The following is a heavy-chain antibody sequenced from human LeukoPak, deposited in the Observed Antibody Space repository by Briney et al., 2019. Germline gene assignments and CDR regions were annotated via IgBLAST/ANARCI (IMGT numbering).Heavy chain of an antibody. CDR2: INPNSGGT. CDR1: GYTFTGYY. V-gene: IGHV1-2*02. CDR3: AREGLLWFGELLFNWFDP. J-gene: IGHJ5*02. Sequence: EASVKVSCKPSGYTFTGYYMHWVRQAPGQGLEWMGWINPNSGGTNYAQKFQGRVTMTRDTSISTAYMELSRLRSDDTAVYYCAREGLLWFGELLFNWFDPWGQGTLVTVSS. D-gene: IGHD3-10*01.